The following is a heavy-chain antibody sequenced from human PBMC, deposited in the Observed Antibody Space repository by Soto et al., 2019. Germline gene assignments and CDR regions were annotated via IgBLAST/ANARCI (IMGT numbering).Heavy chain of an antibody. CDR1: RFTFSSYA. V-gene: IGHV3-23*01. D-gene: IGHD3-10*01. CDR3: AKVYYDSGSLAGLDY. Sequence: EVQLLESGGGLVQPGGSLRLSCAASRFTFSSYAMTRVRRAPGKGLEWVSTISSTSGHTYYADSVKGRFSISRDNSENTLYLQMNNLRAEDTAIYYCAKVYYDSGSLAGLDYWGQGTLVTVSS. CDR2: ISSTSGHT. J-gene: IGHJ4*02.